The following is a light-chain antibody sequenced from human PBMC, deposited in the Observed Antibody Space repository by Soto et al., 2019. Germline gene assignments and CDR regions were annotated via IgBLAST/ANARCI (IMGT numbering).Light chain of an antibody. CDR3: QTYDTNLNVI. CDR2: GNS. Sequence: QSVLAQPPSVSGAPGQRVTISCTGSTSNIGAGYDVHWYQHLPGTAPKLLIYGNSNRPSGVPDRFSGSQSGTSASLVITGLQTEDEADYYCQTYDTNLNVIFGGVTKVTVL. V-gene: IGLV1-40*01. J-gene: IGLJ2*01. CDR1: TSNIGAGYD.